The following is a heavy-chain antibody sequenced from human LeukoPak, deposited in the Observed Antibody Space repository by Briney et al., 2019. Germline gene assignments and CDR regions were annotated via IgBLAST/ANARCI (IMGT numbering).Heavy chain of an antibody. V-gene: IGHV3-23*01. Sequence: GGSLRLSCAASGFTFSSYGMHWVRQAPGKGLEWVSGISSSGASTYYADSVKGRFTISRDNSKNTLYLQMNSLRAEDTAVYYCAKGVYSSSWLFYFDYWGQGTLVTVSS. CDR2: ISSSGAST. D-gene: IGHD6-13*01. CDR1: GFTFSSYG. J-gene: IGHJ4*02. CDR3: AKGVYSSSWLFYFDY.